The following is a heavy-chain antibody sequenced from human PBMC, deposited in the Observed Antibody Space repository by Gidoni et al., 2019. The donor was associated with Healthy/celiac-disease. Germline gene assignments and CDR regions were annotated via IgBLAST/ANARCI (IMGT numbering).Heavy chain of an antibody. CDR3: ARRQGLLSRTNWYFDL. D-gene: IGHD3-16*02. CDR2: IYYSGST. J-gene: IGHJ2*01. Sequence: QLQLQESGPGLVKPSETLSLTCTVSGGSISSSSYYWGWIRQPPGKGLEWIGSIYYSGSTYYNPSLKSRVTISVDTSKNQFSLKLSSVTAADTAVYYCARRQGLLSRTNWYFDLWGRGTLVTVSS. CDR1: GGSISSSSYY. V-gene: IGHV4-39*01.